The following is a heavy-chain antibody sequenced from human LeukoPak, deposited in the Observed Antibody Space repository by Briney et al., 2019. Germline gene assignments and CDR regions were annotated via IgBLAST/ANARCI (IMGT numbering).Heavy chain of an antibody. Sequence: SETLSLTCTVSGGSISSGDHYWSWIRQPPGKGLEWIGYIYYSGSTYYNPSLKSRVTISVDTSKNQFSLKLSSVTAADTAVYYCARELVDCSSTSCPRYYYYYMDVWGKGTTVTVSS. CDR3: ARELVDCSSTSCPRYYYYYMDV. CDR2: IYYSGST. CDR1: GGSISSGDHY. J-gene: IGHJ6*03. D-gene: IGHD2-2*01. V-gene: IGHV4-30-4*08.